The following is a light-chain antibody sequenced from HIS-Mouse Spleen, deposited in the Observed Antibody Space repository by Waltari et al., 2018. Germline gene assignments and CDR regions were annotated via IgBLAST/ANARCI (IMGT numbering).Light chain of an antibody. CDR3: YSAADNNLGV. Sequence: SYELTQPSSVSVSPGQTARITCSGDVLAKKYARWFQQKPGQAPVLVIYKDSGRPSGIPERFSGSSSETTVTLTISGAQVEDEADYYCYSAADNNLGVFGGGTKLTVL. CDR2: KDS. J-gene: IGLJ2*01. V-gene: IGLV3-27*01. CDR1: VLAKKY.